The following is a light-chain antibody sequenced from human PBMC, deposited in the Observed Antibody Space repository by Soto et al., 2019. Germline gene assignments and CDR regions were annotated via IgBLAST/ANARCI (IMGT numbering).Light chain of an antibody. Sequence: EIVMTQSPATLSVSPGERATLSCRASQVSNNNLAWYQQKPGQAPRLLIYGASNRATGIPDRFSGSGSGTDFTLTISRLEPEDFAVYYCQQQYDRSRTFGQGTKVDIK. V-gene: IGKV3-20*01. CDR2: GAS. CDR1: QVSNNN. CDR3: QQQYDRSRT. J-gene: IGKJ1*01.